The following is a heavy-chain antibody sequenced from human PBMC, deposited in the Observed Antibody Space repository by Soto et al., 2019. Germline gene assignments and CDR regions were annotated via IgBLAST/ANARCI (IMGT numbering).Heavy chain of an antibody. CDR3: ARVSDTAMVTYYYYGMDG. CDR2: IIPIFGTA. J-gene: IGHJ6*02. CDR1: GGTFSSYA. D-gene: IGHD5-18*01. V-gene: IGHV1-69*13. Sequence: SVKVSCKASGGTFSSYAISWVRQAPGQGLEWMGGIIPIFGTANYAQKFQGRVTITADESTSTAYMELSSLRSEDTAVYYCARVSDTAMVTYYYYGMDGWGQGTTVTVSS.